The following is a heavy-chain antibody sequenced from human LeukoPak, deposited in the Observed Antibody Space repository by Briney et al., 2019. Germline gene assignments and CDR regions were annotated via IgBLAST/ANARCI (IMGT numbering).Heavy chain of an antibody. CDR3: ARVHRYCSGGSCNLPDY. D-gene: IGHD2-15*01. V-gene: IGHV4-59*01. CDR2: IYYSGST. Sequence: SETLSLTCTVSGGSISSYYWGWIRQPPGRGLEWIGNIYYSGSTNYNPSLKSRVTISVDTSKNQFSLNLSSVTAADTAVYYCARVHRYCSGGSCNLPDYWGQGTLVTVSS. CDR1: GGSISSYY. J-gene: IGHJ4*02.